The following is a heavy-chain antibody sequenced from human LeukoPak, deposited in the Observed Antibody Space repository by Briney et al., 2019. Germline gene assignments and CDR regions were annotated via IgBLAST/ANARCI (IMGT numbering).Heavy chain of an antibody. Sequence: GGSLRLSCAASGFTFRSYWMSWVRQAPGKGLEWVANIKQDGSEKNYVDSVKGRFTISRDNARNSLYLQMNSLRAEDTAVYYCARMGRGDYDPYFDYWGQGTLVTVSS. CDR2: IKQDGSEK. V-gene: IGHV3-7*01. J-gene: IGHJ4*02. D-gene: IGHD4-17*01. CDR3: ARMGRGDYDPYFDY. CDR1: GFTFRSYW.